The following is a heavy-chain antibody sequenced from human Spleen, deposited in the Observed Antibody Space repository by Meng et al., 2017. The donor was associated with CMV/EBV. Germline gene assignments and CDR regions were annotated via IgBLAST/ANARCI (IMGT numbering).Heavy chain of an antibody. J-gene: IGHJ4*02. CDR1: GFTFSSYV. Sequence: ASGFTFSSYVMHWVRQAPGKGLEWVAFIRYDGSNKYYADSVKGRFTISRDNSKNTLYLQMNSLRAEDTAVYYCAKDFGIAAWYFDYWGQGTLVTVSS. CDR2: IRYDGSNK. CDR3: AKDFGIAAWYFDY. V-gene: IGHV3-30*02. D-gene: IGHD6-6*01.